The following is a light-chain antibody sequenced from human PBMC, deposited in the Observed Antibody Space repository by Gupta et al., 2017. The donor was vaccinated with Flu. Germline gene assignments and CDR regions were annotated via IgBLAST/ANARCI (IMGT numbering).Light chain of an antibody. Sequence: DVVMTQSPLSLPVTLGQPASISCRSSQSLVYSDGNTYLHWFQQRPGQSPRRLIYQVSHRESGVPDRFSGSGSGTDFTLKISRVEAEDVGVYYCMQGSRWPWAFGQGTKVEIE. CDR3: MQGSRWPWA. CDR1: QSLVYSDGNTY. J-gene: IGKJ1*01. CDR2: QVS. V-gene: IGKV2-30*01.